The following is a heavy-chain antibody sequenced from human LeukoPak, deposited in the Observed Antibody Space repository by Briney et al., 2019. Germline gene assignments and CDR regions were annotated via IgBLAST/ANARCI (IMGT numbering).Heavy chain of an antibody. CDR2: IVVGSGNT. V-gene: IGHV1-58*01. CDR3: AREVDIVLMVYAKDNWFDP. Sequence: ASVKVSCKASGFTFTSSAVQWVRQARGQRLEWIGWIVVGSGNTNYAQKLQGRVTMTTDTSTSTAYMELRSLRSDDTAVYYCAREVDIVLMVYAKDNWFDPWGQGTLVTVSS. J-gene: IGHJ5*02. CDR1: GFTFTSSA. D-gene: IGHD2-8*01.